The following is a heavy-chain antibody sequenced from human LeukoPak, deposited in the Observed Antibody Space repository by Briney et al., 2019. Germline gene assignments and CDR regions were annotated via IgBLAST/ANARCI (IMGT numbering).Heavy chain of an antibody. CDR1: GGTFSSYT. CDR2: IIPILGIA. CDR3: ARMLVVRGIGVGEGLDY. J-gene: IGHJ4*02. Sequence: SVKVSCKASGGTFSSYTISWVRQAPGQGLEWMGRIIPILGIANYAQKFQGKVTITAVKSTSTAYMELSSLRSEDTAVYYCARMLVVRGIGVGEGLDYWGQGTLVTVSS. V-gene: IGHV1-69*02. D-gene: IGHD3-10*01.